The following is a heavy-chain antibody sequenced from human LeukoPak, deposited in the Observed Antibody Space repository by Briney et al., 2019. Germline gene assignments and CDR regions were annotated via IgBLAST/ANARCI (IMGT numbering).Heavy chain of an antibody. Sequence: SETLSLTCTVSGGSISSNYWSWIRQPPGKGLEWIGYISYTGSTNYNPSLKSRVTISVDTSKNQLSLKLSSVTAAGTAVYYCARVFLNYYDSSGYYFDYWGQGTLVTVSS. J-gene: IGHJ4*02. CDR3: ARVFLNYYDSSGYYFDY. CDR1: GGSISSNY. CDR2: ISYTGST. V-gene: IGHV4-59*01. D-gene: IGHD3-22*01.